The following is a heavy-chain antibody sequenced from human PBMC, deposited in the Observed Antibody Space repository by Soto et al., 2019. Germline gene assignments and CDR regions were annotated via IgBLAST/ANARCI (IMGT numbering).Heavy chain of an antibody. V-gene: IGHV3-33*01. CDR1: GFTFSSYG. CDR3: ASAYSSSWDYYYYGMDV. D-gene: IGHD6-13*01. Sequence: QVQLVESGGGVVQPGRSLRLSCAASGFTFSSYGMHWVRQAPGKGLEWVAVIWYDGSNKYYADSVKGRFTISRDNSKNPLYLQMNSLRAEDTAVYYCASAYSSSWDYYYYGMDVWGQGTTVTVSS. J-gene: IGHJ6*02. CDR2: IWYDGSNK.